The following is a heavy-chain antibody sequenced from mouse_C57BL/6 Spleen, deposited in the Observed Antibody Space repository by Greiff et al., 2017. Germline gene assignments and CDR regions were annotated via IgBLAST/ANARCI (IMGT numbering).Heavy chain of an antibody. Sequence: VQLQESGPGLVQPSQSLSITCTVSGFSLTSYGVHWVRQSPGKGLEWLGVIWSGGSTDYNAAFISRLSISKDNSKSQVFFKMNSLQADDTAIYYCARTWGYGSSWYFEVWGTGTTVTVSS. CDR1: GFSLTSYG. V-gene: IGHV2-2*01. CDR3: ARTWGYGSSWYFEV. CDR2: IWSGGST. D-gene: IGHD1-1*01. J-gene: IGHJ1*03.